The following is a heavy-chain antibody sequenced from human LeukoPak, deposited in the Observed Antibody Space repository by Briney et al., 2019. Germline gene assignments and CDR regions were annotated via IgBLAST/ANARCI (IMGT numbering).Heavy chain of an antibody. D-gene: IGHD2-15*01. Sequence: GGSLRLSCAASGFSFDDFAMHWVRQSPGKGLEWVSLVSADGAKSYYAESVRGRFTISRDNSKNSLYLQMNTLRSEDTAFYYCAKEIDTLGTNAFDIWGHGTLVTVSS. CDR1: GFSFDDFA. CDR3: AKEIDTLGTNAFDI. CDR2: VSADGAKS. V-gene: IGHV3-43*02. J-gene: IGHJ3*02.